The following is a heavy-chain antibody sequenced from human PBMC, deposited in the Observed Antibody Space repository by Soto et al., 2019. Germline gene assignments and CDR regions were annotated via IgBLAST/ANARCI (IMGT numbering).Heavy chain of an antibody. CDR3: ARDRRHGAVAGNNWFDP. J-gene: IGHJ5*02. CDR1: GGSVSSGSYY. Sequence: PSETLSLTCTVSGGSVSSGSYYWSWIRQPPGKGLEWIGYIYYSGSTNYNPSLKSRVTISVDTSKNQFSLKLSSVTAADTAVYYCARDRRHGAVAGNNWFDPWGQGTLVTVSS. V-gene: IGHV4-61*01. D-gene: IGHD6-19*01. CDR2: IYYSGST.